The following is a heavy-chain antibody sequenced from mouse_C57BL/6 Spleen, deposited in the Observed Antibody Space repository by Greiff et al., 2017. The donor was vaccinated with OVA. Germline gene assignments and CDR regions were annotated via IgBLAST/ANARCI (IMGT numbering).Heavy chain of an antibody. V-gene: IGHV1-42*01. D-gene: IGHD1-1*01. CDR2: INPSTGGT. CDR3: ARDGSSAYYAFDY. J-gene: IGHJ4*01. Sequence: VQLQQSGPELVKPGASVKISCKASGYSFTGYYMNWVKQSPEKSLEWIGEINPSTGGTTYNEKFKVKATLTVDKSSSTAYIQLKSLTAEDSAVYYCARDGSSAYYAFDYWGQGTSVTVSS. CDR1: GYSFTGYY.